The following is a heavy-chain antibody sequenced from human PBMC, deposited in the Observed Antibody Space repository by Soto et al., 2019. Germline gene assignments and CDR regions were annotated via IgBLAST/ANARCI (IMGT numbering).Heavy chain of an antibody. J-gene: IGHJ5*02. CDR1: GGSISSGGYS. V-gene: IGHV4-30-2*01. CDR2: IYHSGST. D-gene: IGHD5-18*01. Sequence: PSETLSLTCAVSGGSISSGGYSWSWIRQPPGKGLEWIGYIYHSGSTYYNPSLKSRVTISVDRSKNQFSLKLSSVTAADTAVYYCARNTAMSNFDPWGQGTLVTVS. CDR3: ARNTAMSNFDP.